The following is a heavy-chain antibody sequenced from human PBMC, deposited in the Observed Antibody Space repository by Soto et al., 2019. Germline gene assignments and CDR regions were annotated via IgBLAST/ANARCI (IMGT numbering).Heavy chain of an antibody. J-gene: IGHJ4*02. CDR2: IYSGGAT. Sequence: PGGSLRLSCAAAGFSVSTSHISWVRQAPGKGLEWVSVIYSGGATHYAVSVKGRLIISRDNSKNTVYLQMNSLRAEDTAVYYCARGFRVEGAYGAGAFFGYWAQGTLVTVSS. D-gene: IGHD1-26*01. CDR3: ARGFRVEGAYGAGAFFGY. CDR1: GFSVSTSH. V-gene: IGHV3-66*01.